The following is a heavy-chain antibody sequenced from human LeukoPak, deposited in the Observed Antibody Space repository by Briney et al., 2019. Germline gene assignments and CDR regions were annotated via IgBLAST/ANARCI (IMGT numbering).Heavy chain of an antibody. Sequence: SETLSLTCAVYGGSFSGYYWSWIRQPPGKGLEWIGEINHSGSTNYNPSLKSRVTISVDTSKNQFSLKLSSVTAADTAVYYCARAAPNLRYFNYWGQGTLVTVSS. CDR1: GGSFSGYY. CDR2: INHSGST. V-gene: IGHV4-34*01. J-gene: IGHJ4*02. CDR3: ARAAPNLRYFNY. D-gene: IGHD3-9*01.